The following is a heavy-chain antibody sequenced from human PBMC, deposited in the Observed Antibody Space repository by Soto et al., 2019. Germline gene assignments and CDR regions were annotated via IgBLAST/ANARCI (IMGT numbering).Heavy chain of an antibody. J-gene: IGHJ6*02. CDR1: GGTFSSYA. CDR2: IIPIFGTA. V-gene: IGHV1-69*13. Sequence: SVKVSCKASGGTFSSYALSWVRQAPGQGLEWMGGIIPIFGTANYAQKFQGRVTITADESTSTAYMELSRLRSEDTAVYYCARVPEPLMTEEWTYGMDVWGQGTTVTVSS. D-gene: IGHD1-1*01. CDR3: ARVPEPLMTEEWTYGMDV.